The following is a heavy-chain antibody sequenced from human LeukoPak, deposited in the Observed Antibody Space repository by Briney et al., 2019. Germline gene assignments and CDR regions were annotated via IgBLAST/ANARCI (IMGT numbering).Heavy chain of an antibody. D-gene: IGHD3-22*01. Sequence: GGSLRLSCAASGFTFSSYAMHWVRQAPGKGLEWVAVISYDGSNKYYADSVKGRFTISRDNSKNTLYLQMNSLRAEDTAVYYCARDLPTTGSSGYFWTGLPESDYWGQGTLVTVSS. J-gene: IGHJ4*02. CDR1: GFTFSSYA. V-gene: IGHV3-30-3*01. CDR2: ISYDGSNK. CDR3: ARDLPTTGSSGYFWTGLPESDY.